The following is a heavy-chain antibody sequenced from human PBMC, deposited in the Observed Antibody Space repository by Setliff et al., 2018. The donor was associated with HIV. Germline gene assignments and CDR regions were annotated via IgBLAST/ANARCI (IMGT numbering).Heavy chain of an antibody. Sequence: SDTLSLTCTVSGGSISSGSYYWGWIRQPPGKGLEWIGYIYYSGSTNYNPSLKSRVTISVDTSKNQFSLKLSSVTAADTAVYYCARVPYSTSSGFDPWGQGTLVTVSS. CDR2: IYYSGST. CDR1: GGSISSGSYY. CDR3: ARVPYSTSSGFDP. D-gene: IGHD6-6*01. V-gene: IGHV4-61*01. J-gene: IGHJ5*02.